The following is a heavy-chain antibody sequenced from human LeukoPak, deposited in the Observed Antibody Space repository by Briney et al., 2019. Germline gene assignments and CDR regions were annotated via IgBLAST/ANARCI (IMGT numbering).Heavy chain of an antibody. J-gene: IGHJ4*02. Sequence: GGSLRLSCAASGFTFSSYAMSWVRQAPGKGPEWVSVISGSGGSTYYADSVKGRFTISRDNSKNTLFLQINSLRAEDTAVYYCAKGRYYDSSGALDHWGQGTLVTVSS. CDR1: GFTFSSYA. CDR2: ISGSGGST. CDR3: AKGRYYDSSGALDH. V-gene: IGHV3-23*01. D-gene: IGHD3-22*01.